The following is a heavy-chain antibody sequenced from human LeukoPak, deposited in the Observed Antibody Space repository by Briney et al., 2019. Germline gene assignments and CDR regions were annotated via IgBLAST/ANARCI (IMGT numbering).Heavy chain of an antibody. Sequence: GGSLRLSCAASGFTFSSYEMNWVRQAPGKGLEWVSYISSSGSTIYYADSVKGRFTISRDNSKNTLFLQMNSLRAEDTAMYYCAKEGAYYFDYWGQGTLVTVSS. CDR1: GFTFSSYE. V-gene: IGHV3-48*03. D-gene: IGHD3-16*01. CDR3: AKEGAYYFDY. J-gene: IGHJ4*02. CDR2: ISSSGSTI.